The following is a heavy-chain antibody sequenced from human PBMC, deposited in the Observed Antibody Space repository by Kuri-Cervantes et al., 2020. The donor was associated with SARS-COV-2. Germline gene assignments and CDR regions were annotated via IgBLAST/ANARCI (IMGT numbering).Heavy chain of an antibody. CDR3: AREGPIYYYYYYYMDV. CDR1: GGSISSYY. D-gene: IGHD5/OR15-5a*01. CDR2: IYTSGST. Sequence: SETLSLTCTVSGGSISSYYWSWIRQPAGKGLEWIGRIYTSGSTNYNPSLKSRVTMSVDTSKNQFSLKLSSVTAADTAVYYCAREGPIYYYYYYYMDVWGKGNTVNVSS. V-gene: IGHV4-4*07. J-gene: IGHJ6*03.